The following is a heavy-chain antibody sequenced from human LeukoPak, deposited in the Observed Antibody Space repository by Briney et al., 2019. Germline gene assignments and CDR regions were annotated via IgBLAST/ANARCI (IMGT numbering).Heavy chain of an antibody. V-gene: IGHV3-7*01. CDR2: IKHDGSDK. CDR1: GFTFSNYW. J-gene: IGHJ4*02. Sequence: GGSLRLSCSASGFTFSNYWMTWVRQSPGKGLEWVAIIKHDGSDKYCVDSVKGRFTISRDNAKNSLYLQMSSLRAEDTAVYYCARGGHRQKEFWGQGTMVTVSS. D-gene: IGHD3-10*01. CDR3: ARGGHRQKEF.